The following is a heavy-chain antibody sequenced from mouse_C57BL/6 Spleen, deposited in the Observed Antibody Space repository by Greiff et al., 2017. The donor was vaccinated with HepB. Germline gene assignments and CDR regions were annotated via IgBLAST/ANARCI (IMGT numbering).Heavy chain of an antibody. D-gene: IGHD4-1*01. CDR1: GYSITSGYY. J-gene: IGHJ4*01. CDR3: ARVGRGYAMDY. CDR2: ISYDGSN. Sequence: VQLKQSGPGLVKPSQSLSLTCSVTGYSITSGYYWNWIRQFPGNKLEWMGYISYDGSNNYNPSLKNRISITLHTSKNQFFLKLNSVTTEDTATYYCARVGRGYAMDYWGQGTSVTVSS. V-gene: IGHV3-6*01.